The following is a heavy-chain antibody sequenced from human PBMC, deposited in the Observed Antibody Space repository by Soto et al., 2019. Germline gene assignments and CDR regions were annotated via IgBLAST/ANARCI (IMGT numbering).Heavy chain of an antibody. CDR1: GGTFSSYT. CDR3: ARMNDYGDCDFDY. D-gene: IGHD4-17*01. V-gene: IGHV1-69*02. J-gene: IGHJ4*02. CDR2: IIPILGIA. Sequence: QVQLVQSGAEVKKPGSSVKVSCKASGGTFSSYTISWVRQAPGQGLEWMGRIIPILGIANYAQKFQGRVTITADKSTSTAYMELSSLRSEDTAVYYCARMNDYGDCDFDYWGQGTLVTVSS.